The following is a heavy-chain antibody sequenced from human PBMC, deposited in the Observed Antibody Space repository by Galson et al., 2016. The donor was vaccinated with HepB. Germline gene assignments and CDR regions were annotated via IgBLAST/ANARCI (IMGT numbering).Heavy chain of an antibody. CDR1: GGTFINYY. V-gene: IGHV1-46*01. Sequence: VKVSCKVSGGTFINYYINWVRQAPGQGLEWMGTVNPNGGSTKYAQIFQGRVTMTKDTSTDTVYVEVTGLSSEDTAVYYCARLCKNTGLVKCVAFYSMDVWGQGTTVTVSS. CDR2: VNPNGGST. J-gene: IGHJ6*02. CDR3: ARLCKNTGLVKCVAFYSMDV. D-gene: IGHD3-16*01.